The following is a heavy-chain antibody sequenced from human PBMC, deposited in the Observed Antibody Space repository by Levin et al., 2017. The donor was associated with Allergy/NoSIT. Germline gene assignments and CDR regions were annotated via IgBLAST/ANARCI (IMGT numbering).Heavy chain of an antibody. D-gene: IGHD6-19*01. CDR3: ARDSGWYRFDY. V-gene: IGHV3-7*04. J-gene: IGHJ4*02. CDR2: INQDGSDQ. CDR1: GFTFMNHW. Sequence: GGSLRLSCAASGFTFMNHWMSWVRQAPGKGLEWVAIINQDGSDQHYVDSVKGRFSISRDNAKNSVYLQMNSLRAEDTAVYYCARDSGWYRFDYWSQGTLVTVSS.